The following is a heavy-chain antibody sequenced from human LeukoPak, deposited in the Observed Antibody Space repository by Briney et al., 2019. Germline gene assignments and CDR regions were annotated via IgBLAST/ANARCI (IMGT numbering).Heavy chain of an antibody. Sequence: SQTLSLTYTVSGGSITIDYWSLNRLPPAQGLAWIGYIYYSGSTNYNPSLKSRVTISVDTSKNQFSLKLSSVTAADTAVYYCARERGWWYSSSNWFDPWGQGTLVTVSS. CDR2: IYYSGST. CDR3: ARERGWWYSSSNWFDP. CDR1: GGSITIDY. V-gene: IGHV4-59*01. J-gene: IGHJ5*02. D-gene: IGHD6-6*01.